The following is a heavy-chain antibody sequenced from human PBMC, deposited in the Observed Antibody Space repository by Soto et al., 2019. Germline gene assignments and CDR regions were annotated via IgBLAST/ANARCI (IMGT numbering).Heavy chain of an antibody. D-gene: IGHD3-16*01. CDR3: ARDEVAVMQGRYGMEV. Sequence: GSLRLSCAASGFTFSDYYMSWIRQAPGKGLEWVSYISSSSSYTNYADSVKGRFTISRDNAKNSLYLQMNSLRAEDTAVYYCARDEVAVMQGRYGMEVWGQGTTVSVFS. J-gene: IGHJ6*02. CDR1: GFTFSDYY. V-gene: IGHV3-11*06. CDR2: ISSSSSYT.